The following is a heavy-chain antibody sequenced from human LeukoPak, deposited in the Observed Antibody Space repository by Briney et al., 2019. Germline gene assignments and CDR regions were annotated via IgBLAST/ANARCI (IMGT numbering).Heavy chain of an antibody. D-gene: IGHD2-2*02. CDR3: ARDIYCSSTSCYTSFDP. CDR1: GYTFTGYY. Sequence: ASVKVSCKASGYTFTGYYMHLVRQAPGQGLEWMGWINPNSGGTNYAQKFQGRVTMTRDTSISTAYMELSRLRSDDTAVYYCARDIYCSSTSCYTSFDPWGQGTLVTVSS. CDR2: INPNSGGT. J-gene: IGHJ5*02. V-gene: IGHV1-2*02.